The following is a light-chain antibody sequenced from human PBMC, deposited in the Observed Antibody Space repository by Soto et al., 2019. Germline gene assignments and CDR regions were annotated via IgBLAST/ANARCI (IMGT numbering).Light chain of an antibody. CDR3: SSYTGSSTLYV. CDR1: SSDVGTYNY. Sequence: QSALTQPACVSGSPGQSITISCAGTSSDVGTYNYVSWYQQHPGKAPKVMIYEVTYRPSGVSNRFSDSKSGNTASLTISGLQAEDEAEYYCSSYTGSSTLYVFGTGTKVTVL. J-gene: IGLJ1*01. V-gene: IGLV2-14*01. CDR2: EVT.